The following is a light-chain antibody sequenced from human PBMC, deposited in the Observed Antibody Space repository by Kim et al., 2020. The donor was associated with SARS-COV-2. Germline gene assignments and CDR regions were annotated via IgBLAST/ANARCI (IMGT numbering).Light chain of an antibody. CDR2: GAS. V-gene: IGKV3-15*01. CDR3: QQFYNWPPIT. CDR1: QSGSSN. J-gene: IGKJ5*01. Sequence: SPGERAARSCRARQSGSSNLAWYQQKPGQAPRLLLYGASTRATGVPARFSGSGSGTEFTLTISSLQSEDSAVYYCQQFYNWPPITFGQGTRLEIK.